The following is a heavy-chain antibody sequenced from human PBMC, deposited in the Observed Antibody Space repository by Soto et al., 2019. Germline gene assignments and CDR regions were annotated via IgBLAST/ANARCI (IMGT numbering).Heavy chain of an antibody. CDR3: ARDGGIAAAGTSYYYCGMDV. V-gene: IGHV3-53*01. D-gene: IGHD6-13*01. Sequence: EVQLVESGGGLIQPGGSLRLSCAASGFTVSSNYMSWVRQAPGKGLEWVSVIYSGGSTYYADSVKGRFTISRDNSKNTLYLQMNSLRAEDTAVYYCARDGGIAAAGTSYYYCGMDVWGQGTTVTVSS. CDR2: IYSGGST. CDR1: GFTVSSNY. J-gene: IGHJ6*02.